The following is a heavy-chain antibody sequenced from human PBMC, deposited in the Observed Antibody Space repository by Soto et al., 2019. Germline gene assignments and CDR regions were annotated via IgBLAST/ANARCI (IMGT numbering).Heavy chain of an antibody. D-gene: IGHD4-17*01. CDR3: ARGQRALITYGPFDP. V-gene: IGHV3-23*01. CDR1: GFTLSSYA. Sequence: GGSLRLSCAASGFTLSSYAMGWVRQAPGKGLEWVSTFSGTGGYTYYTDSAKGRFTISRDESKNTLFLHMNSLRAADTAVYYCARGQRALITYGPFDPWGQGTLVTVSS. CDR2: FSGTGGYT. J-gene: IGHJ5*02.